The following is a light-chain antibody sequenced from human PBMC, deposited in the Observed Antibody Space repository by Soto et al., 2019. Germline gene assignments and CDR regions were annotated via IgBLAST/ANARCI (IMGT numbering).Light chain of an antibody. CDR3: QQYGSSPLYT. CDR1: QSVSSSY. V-gene: IGKV3-20*01. J-gene: IGKJ2*01. Sequence: EIVLTQSPGTLSLSPWERATLSCRASQSVSSSYLAWYQQKPGQAPRLLIYGASSRATGIPDRFSGSGSGTDFTLTISRLEPEDFAVYYCQQYGSSPLYTFGQWTKLEIK. CDR2: GAS.